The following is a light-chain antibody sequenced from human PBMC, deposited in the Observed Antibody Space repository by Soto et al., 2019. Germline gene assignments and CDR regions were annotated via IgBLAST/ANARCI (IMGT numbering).Light chain of an antibody. CDR2: DVS. CDR3: SSYATGGSYV. V-gene: IGLV2-14*01. Sequence: QSALTQPASVSGSPGQSIAISCTGTSSDVGGYNSVSWYQQHPGQAPKLLIYDVSNRPSGVSNRFSGSKSGNTASLTISGLQAEDEADYYCSSYATGGSYVFGTGTKLTVL. CDR1: SSDVGGYNS. J-gene: IGLJ1*01.